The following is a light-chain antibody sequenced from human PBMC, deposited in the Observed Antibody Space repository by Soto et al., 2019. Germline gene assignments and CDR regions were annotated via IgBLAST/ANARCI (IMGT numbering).Light chain of an antibody. CDR2: TNN. J-gene: IGLJ1*01. CDR3: ATWHDSFYV. Sequence: QSVLTQPPSASGTPGQRVTVSCSGXXSDIGTNAVNWFQHLPGTAPRLLIYTNNQRPSGVPDRFSGSKSGTSASLAISGLQSEDEATYYCATWHDSFYVFGTGTKLTVL. V-gene: IGLV1-44*01. CDR1: XSDIGTNA.